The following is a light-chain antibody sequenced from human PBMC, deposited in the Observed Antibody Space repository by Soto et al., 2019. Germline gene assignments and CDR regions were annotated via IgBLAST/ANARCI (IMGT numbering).Light chain of an antibody. Sequence: LRQSPGTMSPSPGYIGTLSCRSSQSVSSNLAWYQQKPGQAPRLLIYGASTRATGIPARFSGSGSGTEFTLTISRLQSEDFAVYYCQQYNNWPPTWKCGQGNKGDIK. CDR1: QSVSSN. CDR2: GAS. J-gene: IGKJ1*01. CDR3: QQYNNWPPTWK. V-gene: IGKV3-15*01.